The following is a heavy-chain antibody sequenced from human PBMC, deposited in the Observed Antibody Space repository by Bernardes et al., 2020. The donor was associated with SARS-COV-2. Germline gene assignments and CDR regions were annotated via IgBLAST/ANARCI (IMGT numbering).Heavy chain of an antibody. CDR2: ISGSGGST. Sequence: GGSLRLSCAASGFTFSSYAMSWVRQAPGKGLEWVSAISGSGGSTYYADSVKGRFTISRDNAKNSLYLQMNSLRAEDTAVYYCARDTDYDFWSGYRKTLDYWGQGTLVTVSS. CDR1: GFTFSSYA. CDR3: ARDTDYDFWSGYRKTLDY. J-gene: IGHJ4*02. V-gene: IGHV3-23*01. D-gene: IGHD3-3*01.